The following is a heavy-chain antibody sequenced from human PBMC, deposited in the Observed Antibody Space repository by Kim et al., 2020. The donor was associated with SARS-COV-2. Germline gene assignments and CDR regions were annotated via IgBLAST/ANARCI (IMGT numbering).Heavy chain of an antibody. CDR1: GGSISSYY. CDR2: IYYSGST. D-gene: IGHD4-17*01. V-gene: IGHV4-59*08. Sequence: SETLSLTCTVSGGSISSYYWSWIRQPPGKGLEWIGYIYYSGSTNYNPSLKSRVTISVDTSKNQFSLKLSSVTAADTAVYYCARAIDRLPSTNYYYYYGMDVWGQGTTVTVSS. J-gene: IGHJ6*02. CDR3: ARAIDRLPSTNYYYYYGMDV.